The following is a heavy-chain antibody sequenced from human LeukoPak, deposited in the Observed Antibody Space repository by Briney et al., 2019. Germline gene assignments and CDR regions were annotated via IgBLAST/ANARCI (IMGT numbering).Heavy chain of an antibody. CDR2: INPNSGGT. CDR3: ARGSHCSSTSCSYADYYYYYMDV. Sequence: GASVKVSCKASGYTFTGYYMHWVRQAPGQGLEWMGRINPNSGGTNYAQKFQGRVTMTRDTSISTAYMELSRLRSDDTAVYYCARGSHCSSTSCSYADYYYYYMDVWGKGTTVTVSS. J-gene: IGHJ6*03. D-gene: IGHD2-2*01. CDR1: GYTFTGYY. V-gene: IGHV1-2*06.